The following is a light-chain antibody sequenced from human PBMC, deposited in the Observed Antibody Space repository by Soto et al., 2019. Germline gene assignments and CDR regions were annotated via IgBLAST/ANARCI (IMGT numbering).Light chain of an antibody. J-gene: IGKJ1*01. Sequence: EIVLTQSPATLSLSPGERATLSCRASQSLSSYLAWYQQKPGQAPRLLIYDASNRAAGIPARFSGSGSGTDFTLTISSLEPEDFAVYYCQQRSNWRWTFGQGTRVEIK. CDR1: QSLSSY. CDR2: DAS. V-gene: IGKV3-11*01. CDR3: QQRSNWRWT.